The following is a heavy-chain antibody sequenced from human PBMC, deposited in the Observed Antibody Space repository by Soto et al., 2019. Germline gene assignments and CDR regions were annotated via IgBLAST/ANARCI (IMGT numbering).Heavy chain of an antibody. CDR2: ISSSGSTI. J-gene: IGHJ6*03. CDR3: ARRGEIVVVPAAKGNYYYYYMDV. CDR1: GFTFSDYY. V-gene: IGHV3-11*01. D-gene: IGHD2-2*01. Sequence: QVQLVESGGGFVKPGGSLRLSCAASGFTFSDYYMSWIRQAPGKGLEWVSYISSSGSTIYYADSVKGRFTISRDNAKNSLYLQMNSLRAEDTAVYYCARRGEIVVVPAAKGNYYYYYMDVWGKGTTVTVSS.